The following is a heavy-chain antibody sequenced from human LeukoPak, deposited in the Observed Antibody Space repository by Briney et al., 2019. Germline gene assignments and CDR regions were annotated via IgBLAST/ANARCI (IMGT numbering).Heavy chain of an antibody. V-gene: IGHV4-59*01. D-gene: IGHD4-17*01. Sequence: ASETLSLTCTVSGASIGSYFWSWIRQPPGKGLEWIGYIYYGGGTNYNPSFESRITISVDTSKNRISLNLTSVTASDTAIYYCARERGDYDSDNWFDSWGQGTLVTVSS. CDR1: GASIGSYF. CDR3: ARERGDYDSDNWFDS. CDR2: IYYGGGT. J-gene: IGHJ5*01.